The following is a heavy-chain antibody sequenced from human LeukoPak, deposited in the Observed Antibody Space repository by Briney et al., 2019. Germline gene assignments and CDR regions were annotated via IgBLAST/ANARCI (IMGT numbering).Heavy chain of an antibody. Sequence: PGGSLRLSCAASGFTFSTYAMSWVRQAPGKGLEWVSGISGSGGSTYYADSVKDRFTISRDNSKNTLYLQMNSLRAEDTAVYYCAKETSGPGAFDIWGQGTMVTVSS. CDR3: AKETSGPGAFDI. CDR1: GFTFSTYA. J-gene: IGHJ3*02. D-gene: IGHD5-12*01. CDR2: ISGSGGST. V-gene: IGHV3-23*01.